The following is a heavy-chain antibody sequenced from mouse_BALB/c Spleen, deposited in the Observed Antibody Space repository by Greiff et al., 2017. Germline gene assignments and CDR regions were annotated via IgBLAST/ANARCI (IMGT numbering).Heavy chain of an antibody. CDR2: ISSGSSTI. J-gene: IGHJ4*01. CDR1: GFTFSSFG. CDR3: ARWWDDYAMDY. D-gene: IGHD1-1*02. Sequence: DVKLVESGGGLVQPGGSRKLSCAASGFTFSSFGMHWVRQAPEKGLEWVAYISSGSSTIYYADTVKGRFTISRDNPKNTLFLQMTSLRSEDTAMYYCARWWDDYAMDYWGQGTTLTVSS. V-gene: IGHV5-17*02.